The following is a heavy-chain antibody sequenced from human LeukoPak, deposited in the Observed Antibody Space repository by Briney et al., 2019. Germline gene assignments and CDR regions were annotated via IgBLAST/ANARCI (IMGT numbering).Heavy chain of an antibody. V-gene: IGHV4-59*06. D-gene: IGHD4-17*01. CDR2: IYYSGST. J-gene: IGHJ5*02. CDR3: AGDYGDVLTQIRCDA. Sequence: SETLSLTCAVSGVSSSSYYWSWIRQPPGKGLEWIGYIYYSGSTYYNPSLKSRVTISIQTSKNQFSLKLTSVTAADTAVYYCAGDYGDVLTQIRCDAWGQGTLVTVSS. CDR1: GVSSSSYY.